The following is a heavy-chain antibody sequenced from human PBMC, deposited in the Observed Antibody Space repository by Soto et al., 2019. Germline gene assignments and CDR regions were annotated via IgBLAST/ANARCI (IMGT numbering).Heavy chain of an antibody. CDR2: ISGSGGST. Sequence: PGGSLRLSCAASGFTFNSYAMSWVRQAPGKGLEWVSAISGSGGSTNYADSVKGRFTISRDNSKNTLYLQVNSLRAEDTAVYYCAKGLELRYFGWLLGFWGLFDYWGQGTLVTVSS. CDR1: GFTFNSYA. CDR3: AKGLELRYFGWLLGFWGLFDY. V-gene: IGHV3-23*01. D-gene: IGHD3-9*01. J-gene: IGHJ4*02.